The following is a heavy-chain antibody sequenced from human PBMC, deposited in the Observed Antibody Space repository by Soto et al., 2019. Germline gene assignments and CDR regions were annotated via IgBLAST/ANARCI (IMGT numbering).Heavy chain of an antibody. Sequence: GGSLRLSCAASGFTFSSYGMHWVRQAPGKGLEWVAVISYDGSNKYYADSVKGRFTISRDNSKNTLYLQMNSLRAEDTAVYYCAKDQAVVTPIYYYGMDVWGQGTTVTVSS. J-gene: IGHJ6*02. CDR2: ISYDGSNK. V-gene: IGHV3-30*18. CDR3: AKDQAVVTPIYYYGMDV. D-gene: IGHD2-21*02. CDR1: GFTFSSYG.